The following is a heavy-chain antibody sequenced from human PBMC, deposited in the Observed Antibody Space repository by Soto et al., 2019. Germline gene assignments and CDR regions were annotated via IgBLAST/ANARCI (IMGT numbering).Heavy chain of an antibody. CDR2: IIPIFGTA. CDR3: ARPFSTPNYYYYGMDV. CDR1: GGTFSSYA. Sequence: ASVKVSCKASGGTFSSYAISWVRQAPGQGLEWMGGIIPIFGTANYAQKFQGRVTITADESTSTAYMELSSLRSEDTAVYYCARPFSTPNYYYYGMDVWGQGTTVTVSS. V-gene: IGHV1-69*13. J-gene: IGHJ6*02. D-gene: IGHD3-16*01.